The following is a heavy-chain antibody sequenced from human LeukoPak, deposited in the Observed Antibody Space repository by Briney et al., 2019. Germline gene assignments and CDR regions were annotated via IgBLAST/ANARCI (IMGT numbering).Heavy chain of an antibody. Sequence: ASVKVSCKASGYTFTSYDINWVRQATGQGLEWMGWMNPNSGNTGYAQKFQGRVTMTRNTSISTAYMELSSLRSEDTAEYYCARAGGRETRYFDWLPKGGDYWGQGTLVTVSS. V-gene: IGHV1-8*01. J-gene: IGHJ4*02. D-gene: IGHD3-9*01. CDR2: MNPNSGNT. CDR3: ARAGGRETRYFDWLPKGGDY. CDR1: GYTFTSYD.